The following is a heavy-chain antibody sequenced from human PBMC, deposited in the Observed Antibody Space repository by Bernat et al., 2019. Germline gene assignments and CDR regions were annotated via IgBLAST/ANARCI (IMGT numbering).Heavy chain of an antibody. CDR3: ARLNSWVRFDY. D-gene: IGHD3-16*01. J-gene: IGHJ4*02. CDR2: IGTTGGNT. Sequence: EVQLLESGGGLVQPGGSLRLSCAASGFTFSTFGMSWVRQAPGRGLEWVSDIGTTGGNTSYADSVRGRFTISRDNSKNTVYLQMDSLGGDDTAVYYCARLNSWVRFDYWGQGTLVTVSS. CDR1: GFTFSTFG. V-gene: IGHV3-23*01.